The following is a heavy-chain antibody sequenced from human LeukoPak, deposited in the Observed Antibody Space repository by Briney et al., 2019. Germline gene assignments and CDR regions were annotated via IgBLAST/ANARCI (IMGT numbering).Heavy chain of an antibody. Sequence: GSLRLSCAASGFTFSSYAMSWVRQAPGKGLEWVSAISGSGGSTYYADSVKGRFTISRDNSKNTLYLQMNSLRAEDTAVYYCAKGYCSGGSCYPGGFDYWGQGTLVTVSS. V-gene: IGHV3-23*01. J-gene: IGHJ4*02. CDR1: GFTFSSYA. CDR3: AKGYCSGGSCYPGGFDY. D-gene: IGHD2-15*01. CDR2: ISGSGGST.